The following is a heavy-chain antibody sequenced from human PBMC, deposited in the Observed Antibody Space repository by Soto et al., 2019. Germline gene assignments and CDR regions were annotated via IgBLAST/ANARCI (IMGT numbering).Heavy chain of an antibody. Sequence: SETLSLTCTVSGGSISSGGYYWSWIRQHPGKGLEWIGYIYYSGSTYYNPSLKSRVTISVDTSKNQFSLKLSSVTAADTAVHYWARDSILRGYSYGPNYYYYYGMDVWGQGATVTVSS. V-gene: IGHV4-31*03. D-gene: IGHD5-18*01. CDR3: ARDSILRGYSYGPNYYYYYGMDV. J-gene: IGHJ6*02. CDR2: IYYSGST. CDR1: GGSISSGGYY.